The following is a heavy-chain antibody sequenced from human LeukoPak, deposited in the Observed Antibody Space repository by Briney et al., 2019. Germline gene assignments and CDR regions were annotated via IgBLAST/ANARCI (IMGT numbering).Heavy chain of an antibody. CDR1: GGSFSGYY. Sequence: PSETLSLTCAVYGGSFSGYYWSWIRQPPGKGLEWIGEINHSGSTNYNPSLKSRVTISVDKSKNQFSLKLSSVTAADTAVYYCARVGTVSLVRGVPFDYWGQGTLVTVSS. CDR3: ARVGTVSLVRGVPFDY. D-gene: IGHD3-10*01. CDR2: INHSGST. J-gene: IGHJ4*02. V-gene: IGHV4-34*01.